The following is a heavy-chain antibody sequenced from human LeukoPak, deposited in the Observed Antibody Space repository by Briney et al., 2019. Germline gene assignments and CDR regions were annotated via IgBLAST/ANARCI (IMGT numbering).Heavy chain of an antibody. D-gene: IGHD1-20*01. CDR3: AKDSLITHIGMDV. J-gene: IGHJ6*02. CDR1: GFTFTSYV. Sequence: PGGSLRLSCSASGFTFTSYVMTCVRRAPGKGLEWVSTHSGSSTFYADSVKGRFTISRDNGKSTVYLQMNSLRAEDTAVYYCAKDSLITHIGMDVWGQGTTVTVSS. V-gene: IGHV3-23*01. CDR2: HSGSST.